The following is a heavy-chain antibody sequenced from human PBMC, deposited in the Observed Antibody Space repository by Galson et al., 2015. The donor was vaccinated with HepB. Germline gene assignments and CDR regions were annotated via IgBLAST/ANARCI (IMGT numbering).Heavy chain of an antibody. J-gene: IGHJ5*02. CDR3: AKDAVYAASLVNWFDP. V-gene: IGHV3-30*18. CDR2: ISYDGSNK. D-gene: IGHD2-8*01. CDR1: GFTFSSYG. Sequence: SLRLSCAASGFTFSSYGMHWVRQAPGKGLEWVAVISYDGSNKYYADSVKGRFTISRDNSKNTLYLQMNSLRAEDTAVYYCAKDAVYAASLVNWFDPWGQGTLVTVSS.